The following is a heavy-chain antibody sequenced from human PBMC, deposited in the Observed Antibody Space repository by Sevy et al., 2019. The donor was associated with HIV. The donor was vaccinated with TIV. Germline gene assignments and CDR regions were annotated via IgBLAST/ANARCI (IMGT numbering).Heavy chain of an antibody. CDR2: ISAYNGNT. V-gene: IGHV1-18*04. Sequence: ASVKVSCKASGYTFTSYGINWVRQAPGQGLEWMGWISAYNGNTNYAQKLQGRVTMTTDTSTSTAYMELRSLRSDDTAVYYGATGLTYCGGDCYQFDYWGQGTLVTVSS. CDR3: ATGLTYCGGDCYQFDY. CDR1: GYTFTSYG. J-gene: IGHJ4*02. D-gene: IGHD2-21*02.